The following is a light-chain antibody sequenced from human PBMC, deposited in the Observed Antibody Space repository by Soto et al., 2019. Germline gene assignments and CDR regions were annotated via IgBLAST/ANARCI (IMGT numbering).Light chain of an antibody. V-gene: IGLV2-14*01. CDR2: DVS. Sequence: QSVLTQPASVSGSPGQPITISCTGTSSDVGGYNYVSWYQQHPGKAPKFMIYDVSNRPSGVSNRFSGSKSGNTASLTISVLQAEDEADYYCSSYTTSNTRQIVFGTGTKVTVL. CDR3: SSYTTSNTRQIV. CDR1: SSDVGGYNY. J-gene: IGLJ1*01.